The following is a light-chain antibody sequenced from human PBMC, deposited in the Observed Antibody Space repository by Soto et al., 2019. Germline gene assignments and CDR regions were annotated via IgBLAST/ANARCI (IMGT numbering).Light chain of an antibody. J-gene: IGKJ2*01. V-gene: IGKV1-5*01. CDR3: QQYNSYPYT. CDR2: DAS. CDR1: QSISSW. Sequence: DIQMTQSPSTLSASVGDRVTITCRASQSISSWLAWYQQKPGKAPKLLIYDASSLDSRVPSRFSGSGSGTEFTLTISSLQPDDFATYYCQQYNSYPYTFGQGTKVEIK.